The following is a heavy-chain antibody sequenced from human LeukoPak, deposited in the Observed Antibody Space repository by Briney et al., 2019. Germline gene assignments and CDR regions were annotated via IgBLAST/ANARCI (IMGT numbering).Heavy chain of an antibody. D-gene: IGHD3-22*01. Sequence: GGSLRLSCAPSGFSFSNYAMSWVRQAPGKGLEWVSTISDNGGRTYYADSVKGRFTISRDNSKNTLFLQMNSLRAEDSAVYYCATDREGDPSAYYLVGGQGTLITVSS. CDR2: ISDNGGRT. CDR1: GFSFSNYA. V-gene: IGHV3-23*01. J-gene: IGHJ4*02. CDR3: ATDREGDPSAYYLV.